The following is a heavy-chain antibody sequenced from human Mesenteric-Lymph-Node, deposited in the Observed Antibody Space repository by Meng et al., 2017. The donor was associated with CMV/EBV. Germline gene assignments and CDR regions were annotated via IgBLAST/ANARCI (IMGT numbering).Heavy chain of an antibody. CDR3: AKGRGSSLEY. CDR1: GFTFSDYS. D-gene: IGHD3-10*01. V-gene: IGHV3-11*04. Sequence: GGSLRLSCAASGFTFSDYSMSWVRQAPGKGLEWVSYISSSGSNVYYADSVKGRFTISRDNAKNSLYLQMNSLRPEDTAVYYCAKGRGSSLEYWGQGTLVTVSS. J-gene: IGHJ4*02. CDR2: ISSSGSNV.